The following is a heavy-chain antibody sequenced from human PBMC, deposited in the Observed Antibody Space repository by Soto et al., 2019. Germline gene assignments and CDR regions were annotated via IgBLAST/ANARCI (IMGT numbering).Heavy chain of an antibody. D-gene: IGHD2-2*01. CDR2: IFYTGRT. CDR3: ARQGRVVIPSTMAKWLDP. Sequence: SETLSLTCTVSSDSISSSTYYWGWIRQPPGKGMEWIGTIFYTGRTYYNPSLKSRVTISVDTSKNQFSLRLSSVTAADTAVYYCARQGRVVIPSTMAKWLDPWGQGTLVTVSS. CDR1: SDSISSSTYY. J-gene: IGHJ5*02. V-gene: IGHV4-39*01.